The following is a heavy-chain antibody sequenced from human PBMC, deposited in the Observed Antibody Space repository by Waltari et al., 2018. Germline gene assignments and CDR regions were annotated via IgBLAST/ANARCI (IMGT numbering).Heavy chain of an antibody. CDR2: INNDGSST. J-gene: IGHJ3*01. CDR1: GVTLSRSW. CDR3: ARAGLLGAFDV. D-gene: IGHD2-15*01. Sequence: EVQLVESGGGLVQPGGSLRLSCAASGVTLSRSWIHWVRQSPGKGRMWGSRINNDGSSTVYADSVKGRFTISRDDAKNTVSLQMNNLSAEDTALYYCARAGLLGAFDVWGQGTMVTVSS. V-gene: IGHV3-74*03.